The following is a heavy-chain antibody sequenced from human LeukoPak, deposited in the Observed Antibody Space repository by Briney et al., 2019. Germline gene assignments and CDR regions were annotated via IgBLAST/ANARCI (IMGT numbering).Heavy chain of an antibody. V-gene: IGHV4-34*01. Sequence: KSSETLSLTCAVYGGSFSGYYWSWIRQPPEKGLEWIGETNHSGSTNYNPSLKSRVTISVDTSKNQFSLKLSSVTAADTAVYYCARDLSGLDYWGQGTLVTVSS. CDR3: ARDLSGLDY. CDR2: TNHSGST. CDR1: GGSFSGYY. J-gene: IGHJ4*02.